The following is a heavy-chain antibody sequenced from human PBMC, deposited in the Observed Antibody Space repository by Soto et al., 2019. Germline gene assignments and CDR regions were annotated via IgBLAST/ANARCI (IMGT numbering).Heavy chain of an antibody. D-gene: IGHD6-13*01. V-gene: IGHV4-31*03. Sequence: PSETLSLTCTVSGGSISSGGYYWSWIRQHPGKGLEWIGYIYYSGSTYYNPSLKSRVTISVDTSKNQFSLKLSSVTAADTAVYYCAGDPAVSTIAAAGTDYYYGMDVWGKGTTVTVSS. J-gene: IGHJ6*04. CDR3: AGDPAVSTIAAAGTDYYYGMDV. CDR2: IYYSGST. CDR1: GGSISSGGYY.